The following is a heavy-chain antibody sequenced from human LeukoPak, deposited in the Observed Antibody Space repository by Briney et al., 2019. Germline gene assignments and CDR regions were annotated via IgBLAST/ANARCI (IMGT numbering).Heavy chain of an antibody. CDR3: ARVDSSGWDLHF. Sequence: SETLSLTCTVSGGSMNSYSWSWIRQPPGKGLEWIANIYYSGSTNYNPSLKSRVTISLDTSKNQFSLKLSSVTAADTAVYYCARVDSSGWDLHFWGQGTMVTVSS. CDR1: GGSMNSYS. J-gene: IGHJ3*01. CDR2: IYYSGST. D-gene: IGHD6-19*01. V-gene: IGHV4-59*01.